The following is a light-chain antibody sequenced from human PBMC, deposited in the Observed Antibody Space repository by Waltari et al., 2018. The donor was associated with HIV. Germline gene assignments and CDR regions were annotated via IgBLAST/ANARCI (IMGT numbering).Light chain of an antibody. Sequence: QSVLTQPPSVSGAPGQRVTISCTGSSSHIGAGYDIHWYQQLPGPAPKLPIYGSGNRPSGVPDRFSGSKSGTSASLAITGLQAEDEADYYCQSYDSSLTGSVFGGGTKLTVL. J-gene: IGLJ2*01. CDR3: QSYDSSLTGSV. CDR2: GSG. CDR1: SSHIGAGYD. V-gene: IGLV1-40*01.